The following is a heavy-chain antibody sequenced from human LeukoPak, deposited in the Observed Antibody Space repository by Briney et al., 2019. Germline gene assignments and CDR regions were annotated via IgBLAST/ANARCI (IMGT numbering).Heavy chain of an antibody. D-gene: IGHD3-22*01. V-gene: IGHV1-69*05. J-gene: IGHJ4*02. Sequence: SVKVSCKASGGTFSSYAISWVRQAPGQGLEWMGRIIPIFGTANYAQKFQGRVTIATDESTSTAYMELSSLRSEDTAVYYCAREAQIRSSGYSFDYWGQGTLVTVSS. CDR1: GGTFSSYA. CDR2: IIPIFGTA. CDR3: AREAQIRSSGYSFDY.